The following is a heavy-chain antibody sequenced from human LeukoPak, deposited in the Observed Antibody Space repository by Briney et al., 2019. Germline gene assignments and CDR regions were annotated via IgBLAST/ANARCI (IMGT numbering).Heavy chain of an antibody. D-gene: IGHD3-16*01. J-gene: IGHJ6*03. CDR1: GGTFSSYA. CDR2: IIPIFGTA. CDR3: ARGYGSGYYYYYMDV. V-gene: IGHV1-69*05. Sequence: ASVKVSCKASGGTFSSYAISWVRQAPGQGLEWMGGIIPIFGTANYAQKFQGRVTITTDESTSTAYMELSRLRSDDTAVYYCARGYGSGYYYYYMDVWGKGTTVTVSS.